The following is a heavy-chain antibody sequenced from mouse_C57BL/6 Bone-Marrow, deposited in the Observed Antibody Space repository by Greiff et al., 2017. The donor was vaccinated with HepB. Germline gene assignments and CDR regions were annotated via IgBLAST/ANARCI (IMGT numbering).Heavy chain of an antibody. CDR2: IYPRSGNT. D-gene: IGHD1-1*01. V-gene: IGHV1-81*01. J-gene: IGHJ4*01. CDR1: GYTFTSYG. Sequence: VKLMESGAELARPGASVKLSCKASGYTFTSYGISWVKQRTGQGLEWIGEIYPRSGNTYYNEKFKGKATLTADKSSSTAYMELRSLTSEDSAVYFCARWNLLLFYAMDYWGQGTSVTVSS. CDR3: ARWNLLLFYAMDY.